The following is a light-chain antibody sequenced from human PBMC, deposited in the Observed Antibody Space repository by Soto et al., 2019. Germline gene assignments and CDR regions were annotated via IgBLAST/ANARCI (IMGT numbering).Light chain of an antibody. CDR1: QSVSNNY. J-gene: IGKJ1*01. Sequence: EIFLTQSPGTLSLSPGEIATLSFMASQSVSNNYLAWYQQKPGQAPRLLIYGASNRATGIPDRFSGSGSGTDFTLTISRLEPEDFAVYYCQQYGSSGTFGQGTKVDIK. CDR2: GAS. V-gene: IGKV3-20*01. CDR3: QQYGSSGT.